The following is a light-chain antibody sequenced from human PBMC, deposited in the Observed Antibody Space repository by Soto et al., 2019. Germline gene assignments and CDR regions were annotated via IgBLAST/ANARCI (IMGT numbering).Light chain of an antibody. CDR1: PSISSRY. CDR2: GAS. Sequence: EIVLTQSPGTLSLSPGERATLSCRASPSISSRYLAWYQQKPGQAPRLLIAGASNRATGIPARFSGSGSGTDFTLTISRLEPEDFAVYYWQQYGTSPAITFGQGTRLDIK. CDR3: QQYGTSPAIT. V-gene: IGKV3-20*01. J-gene: IGKJ5*01.